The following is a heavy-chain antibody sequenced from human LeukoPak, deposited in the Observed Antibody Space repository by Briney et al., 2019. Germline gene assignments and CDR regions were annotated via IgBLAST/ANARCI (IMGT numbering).Heavy chain of an antibody. Sequence: GGSLRLSCAASGFTFSSYSMSWVRQAPGKGLEWVSSISSSSSYIYYADSVKGRFTISRDSAKNSLNLQMNSLRAEDTAVYYCARVLQGEWFFDYWGQGTLVTVSS. CDR3: ARVLQGEWFFDY. CDR2: ISSSSSYI. V-gene: IGHV3-21*06. CDR1: GFTFSSYS. J-gene: IGHJ4*02. D-gene: IGHD3-3*01.